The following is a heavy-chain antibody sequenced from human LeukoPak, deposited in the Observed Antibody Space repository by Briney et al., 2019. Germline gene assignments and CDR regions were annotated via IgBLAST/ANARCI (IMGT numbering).Heavy chain of an antibody. V-gene: IGHV4-39*01. CDR1: GGSIRSNNYY. D-gene: IGHD6-19*01. Sequence: PSETLSLTCTVSGGSIRSNNYYWGWIRQPPGKGLEWIGSIYDSGSTYYNPSLKSRVIISVDTSKNQFSLKLSSVTAADTAVYYCERGGWDPFDYWGQGTLVTVSS. J-gene: IGHJ4*02. CDR3: ERGGWDPFDY. CDR2: IYDSGST.